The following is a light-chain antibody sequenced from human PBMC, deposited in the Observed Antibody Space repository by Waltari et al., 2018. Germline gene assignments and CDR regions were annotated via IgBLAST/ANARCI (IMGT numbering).Light chain of an antibody. CDR2: KAS. Sequence: DIQMIQFPSTLSASVGDRLTITCRASQSINSWLAWYQQKPGKAPKLLIYKASSLESGVPSRFSGSGSGTEFTLTISSLQPDDFATYYCQQYNSYEWTFGQGTKVAIK. V-gene: IGKV1-5*03. CDR1: QSINSW. J-gene: IGKJ1*01. CDR3: QQYNSYEWT.